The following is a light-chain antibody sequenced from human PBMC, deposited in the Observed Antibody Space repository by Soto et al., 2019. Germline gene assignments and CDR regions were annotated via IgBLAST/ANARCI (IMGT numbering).Light chain of an antibody. Sequence: QSALTQPASVSGSPGQSIAISCTGTNSDVGAYNFVSRYQQYPGKAPKLIIHEVNNRPSGVSDRFSGSKSGNTASLTISGLQADDEADYYCSSFTTYNTRVFGTGTKLTVL. CDR2: EVN. V-gene: IGLV2-14*01. J-gene: IGLJ1*01. CDR3: SSFTTYNTRV. CDR1: NSDVGAYNF.